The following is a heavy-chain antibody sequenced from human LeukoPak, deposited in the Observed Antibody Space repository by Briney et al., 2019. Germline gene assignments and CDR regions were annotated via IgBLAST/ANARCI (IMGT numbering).Heavy chain of an antibody. V-gene: IGHV1-46*01. CDR3: ARDRRSTFYYYYMDV. Sequence: ASVKVSCRASGYTFTSYYMHWVRQAPGQGLEWMGIINPSGGSTSYAQKFQGRVTMTRDMSTSTVYMELSSLRSEDTAVYYCARDRRSTFYYYYMDVWGKGTTVTVSS. J-gene: IGHJ6*03. CDR1: GYTFTSYY. CDR2: INPSGGST. D-gene: IGHD2/OR15-2a*01.